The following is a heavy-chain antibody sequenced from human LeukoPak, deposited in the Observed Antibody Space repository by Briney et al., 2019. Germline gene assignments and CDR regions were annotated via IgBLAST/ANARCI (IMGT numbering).Heavy chain of an antibody. CDR2: IYHSGST. CDR3: ARMYYYDSSGYLHFDY. Sequence: PSETLSLTCTVSGGSISSGGYYWSWIRQPPGKGLEWIGYIYHSGSTYYNPSLKSRVTISVDRSKNQFSLKLSSVTAADTAVYYCARMYYYDSSGYLHFDYWGQGTLVTVSS. CDR1: GGSISSGGYY. V-gene: IGHV4-30-2*01. D-gene: IGHD3-22*01. J-gene: IGHJ4*02.